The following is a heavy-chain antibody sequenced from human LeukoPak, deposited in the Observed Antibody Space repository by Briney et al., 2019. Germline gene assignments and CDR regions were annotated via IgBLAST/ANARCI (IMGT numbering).Heavy chain of an antibody. CDR2: IRYDGSNK. J-gene: IGHJ4*02. V-gene: IGHV3-30*02. D-gene: IGHD6-13*01. CDR1: GFTFSSYG. Sequence: GGSLRLSCAASGFTFSSYGMHWVRQAPGKGLEWVAFIRYDGSNKYYADSVKGRFTISRDNSKNTLYLQMNSLRAEDTAVYYCARVVDSSWSAIDYWGQGTLVTVSS. CDR3: ARVVDSSWSAIDY.